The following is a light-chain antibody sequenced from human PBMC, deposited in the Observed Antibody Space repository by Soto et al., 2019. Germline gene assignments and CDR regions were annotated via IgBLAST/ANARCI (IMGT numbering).Light chain of an antibody. J-gene: IGKJ4*01. V-gene: IGKV2-30*01. CDR2: KVS. Sequence: DVVMTQSPLSLPVTLGQPASISCRSSQSLVYSDGNTYLNWFQQRPGQSPRRLIYKVSNRDSGVPDRFGGSGSGTEFTLRITRVEAEDVGMYYCMQATHWPLTFGGGTKVEIK. CDR1: QSLVYSDGNTY. CDR3: MQATHWPLT.